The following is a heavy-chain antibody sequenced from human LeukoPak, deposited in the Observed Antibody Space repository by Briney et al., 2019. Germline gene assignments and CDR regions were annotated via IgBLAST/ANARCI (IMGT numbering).Heavy chain of an antibody. V-gene: IGHV1-8*02. CDR2: MNPNSDNT. Sequence: ASVKVSCKASGYTFTSHDINWVRQATGQGPEWMGWMNPNSDNTGYAQKFQGRVTMTRDTSTSTVYMELSSLRSEDTAVYYCARDYYDSSGYYVGLLDYWGQGTLVTVSS. D-gene: IGHD3-22*01. CDR1: GYTFTSHD. J-gene: IGHJ4*02. CDR3: ARDYYDSSGYYVGLLDY.